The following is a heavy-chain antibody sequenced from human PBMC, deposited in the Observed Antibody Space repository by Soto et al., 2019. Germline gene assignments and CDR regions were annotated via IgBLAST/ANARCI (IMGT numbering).Heavy chain of an antibody. Sequence: PGGSLGLSCAAYGFTFSSYSMNWVRQAPGKGLEWVSSISSSSSYIYYADSVKGRFTISRDNAKNSLYLQMNSLRAEDTAVYYCARGGSYRLNWFDPWGQGTLVTVSS. D-gene: IGHD3-16*02. CDR1: GFTFSSYS. CDR2: ISSSSSYI. CDR3: ARGGSYRLNWFDP. V-gene: IGHV3-21*01. J-gene: IGHJ5*02.